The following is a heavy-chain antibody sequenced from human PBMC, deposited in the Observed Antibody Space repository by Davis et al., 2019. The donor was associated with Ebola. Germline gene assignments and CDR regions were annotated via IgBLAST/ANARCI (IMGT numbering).Heavy chain of an antibody. CDR2: IIPILGIA. J-gene: IGHJ6*02. CDR1: GGTFSSYA. Sequence: AASVKVSCKASGGTFSSYAISWVRQAPGQGLEWMGRIIPILGIANYAQKFQGRVTITADEPTSTAYMELSSLRSEDTAVYYCAKHIVVVIAIPLYYYGMDVWGQGTTVTVSS. V-gene: IGHV1-69*04. D-gene: IGHD2-21*01. CDR3: AKHIVVVIAIPLYYYGMDV.